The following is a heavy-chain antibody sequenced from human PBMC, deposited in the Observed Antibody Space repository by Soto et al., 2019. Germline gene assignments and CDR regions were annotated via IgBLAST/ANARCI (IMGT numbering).Heavy chain of an antibody. Sequence: GESLKISCKGSGYSFAGYWITWVRQKQGKGLEWMGRIDPSDSQTYYSPSFRGHVTISVTKSITTVFLQWSSLRASDTAMYYCARQIYGPDTGPNFQDYFDAWGPGTPVSVSS. CDR3: ARQIYGPDTGPNFQDYFDA. J-gene: IGHJ4*02. D-gene: IGHD5-18*01. CDR1: GYSFAGYW. CDR2: IDPSDSQT. V-gene: IGHV5-10-1*01.